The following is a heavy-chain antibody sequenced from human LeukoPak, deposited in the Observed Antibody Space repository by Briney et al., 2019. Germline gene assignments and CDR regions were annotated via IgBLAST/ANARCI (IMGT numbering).Heavy chain of an antibody. Sequence: SETLSLTCTVSGGSISSYYWSWIRQPPGKGLEWIGEINHSGSTNYNPSLKSRVTISVDTSKNQFSLKLSSVTAADTAVYYCARGLGYGDGNPWGQGTLVTVSS. V-gene: IGHV4-34*01. J-gene: IGHJ5*02. CDR3: ARGLGYGDGNP. CDR2: INHSGST. CDR1: GGSISSYY. D-gene: IGHD4-17*01.